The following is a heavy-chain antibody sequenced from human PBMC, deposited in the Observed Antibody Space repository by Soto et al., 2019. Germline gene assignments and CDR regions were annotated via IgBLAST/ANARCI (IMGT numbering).Heavy chain of an antibody. Sequence: SETLSLTCTVSGGSISSYYWSWIRQPPGKGLEWIGYIYYSGSTNYNPSLKSRVTISVDTSKNQFSLKLSSVTAADTAVYYCARQSYYYYGMDVWGQGTTVTVSS. CDR2: IYYSGST. J-gene: IGHJ6*02. CDR1: GGSISSYY. V-gene: IGHV4-59*01. CDR3: ARQSYYYYGMDV.